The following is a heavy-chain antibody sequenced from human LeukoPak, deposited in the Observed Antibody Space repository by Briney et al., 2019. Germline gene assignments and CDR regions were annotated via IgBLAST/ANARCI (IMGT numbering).Heavy chain of an antibody. J-gene: IGHJ4*02. CDR3: AKPTTVTPWRMNFDY. Sequence: GGSLRLSCAASGFTFSSYAMSWVRQAPGKGLEWVSAISGSGGSTYYADSVKGRFTISRDNSKNTLYLQVNSLRAEDTAVYYCAKPTTVTPWRMNFDYWGQGTLVTVSS. D-gene: IGHD4-17*01. CDR2: ISGSGGST. CDR1: GFTFSSYA. V-gene: IGHV3-23*01.